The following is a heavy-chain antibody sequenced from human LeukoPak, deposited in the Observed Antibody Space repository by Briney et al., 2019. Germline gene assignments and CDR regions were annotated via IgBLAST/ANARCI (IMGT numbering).Heavy chain of an antibody. V-gene: IGHV4-34*01. Sequence: SETLSLTCAVYGGSFSGYYWSWIRQPPGRGLEWIGEINHSGSTNYNPSLKSRVTMSVDTSKNQFSLKLSSVTAADTAVYYCGRAYSSSWYRGMGYFDYWGQGTLVTVSS. J-gene: IGHJ4*02. CDR1: GGSFSGYY. D-gene: IGHD6-13*01. CDR3: GRAYSSSWYRGMGYFDY. CDR2: INHSGST.